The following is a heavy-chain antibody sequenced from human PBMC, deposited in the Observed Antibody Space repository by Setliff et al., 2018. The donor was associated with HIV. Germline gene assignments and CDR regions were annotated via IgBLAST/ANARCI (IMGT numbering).Heavy chain of an antibody. D-gene: IGHD4-4*01. CDR1: GFTLSSYG. Sequence: LKISCAASGFTLSSYGMHWVRQAPGKGLEWVAVISYDGSNEYYADSVKGRFAISRDNSKNTLYLQMNNLRAEDTAVYYCAKESGLYSNYKYYYYMDVWGKGTTVTVSS. J-gene: IGHJ6*03. CDR3: AKESGLYSNYKYYYYMDV. CDR2: ISYDGSNE. V-gene: IGHV3-30*18.